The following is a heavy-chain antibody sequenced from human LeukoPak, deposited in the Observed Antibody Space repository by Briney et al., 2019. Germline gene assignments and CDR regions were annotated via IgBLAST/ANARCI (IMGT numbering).Heavy chain of an antibody. Sequence: SETLCLTCTVSGGSISSYYWSWIRQPPGKGLERIGYIYYSGSTNYNPSLKSRVTISVDTSKNQFSLKLSSVTAADTAVYYCAIRCITMIACPDDAFDIWGQGTMVTVSS. J-gene: IGHJ3*02. D-gene: IGHD3-22*01. CDR3: AIRCITMIACPDDAFDI. V-gene: IGHV4-59*01. CDR2: IYYSGST. CDR1: GGSISSYY.